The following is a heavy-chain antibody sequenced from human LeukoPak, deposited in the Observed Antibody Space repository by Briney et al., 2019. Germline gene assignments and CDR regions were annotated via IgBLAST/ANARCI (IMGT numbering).Heavy chain of an antibody. D-gene: IGHD6-19*01. V-gene: IGHV3-21*01. Sequence: GGSLRLSCAASGFTFSSYSMNWVRQAPGKGLEWVSSISSSSSYIYYADSVKGRFTISRDNAKNSLYLQMNSLRAEDTAVYYCARDSLGSGWSVGYFQHWGQGTLVTVSS. J-gene: IGHJ1*01. CDR1: GFTFSSYS. CDR2: ISSSSSYI. CDR3: ARDSLGSGWSVGYFQH.